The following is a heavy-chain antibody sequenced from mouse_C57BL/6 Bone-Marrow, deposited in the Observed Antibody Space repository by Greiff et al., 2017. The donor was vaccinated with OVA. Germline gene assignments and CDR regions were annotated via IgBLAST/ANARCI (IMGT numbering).Heavy chain of an antibody. CDR3: ARDALYSNYGAMDY. J-gene: IGHJ4*01. D-gene: IGHD2-5*01. CDR2: SRNKANDYTT. V-gene: IGHV7-1*01. Sequence: EVQRVESGGGLVQSGRSLRLSCATSGFTFSDFYMEWVRQAPGKGLEWIAASRNKANDYTTEYSASVKGRFIVSRDTSQSILYLQMNALRAEDTAIYYCARDALYSNYGAMDYWGQGTSVTVSS. CDR1: GFTFSDFY.